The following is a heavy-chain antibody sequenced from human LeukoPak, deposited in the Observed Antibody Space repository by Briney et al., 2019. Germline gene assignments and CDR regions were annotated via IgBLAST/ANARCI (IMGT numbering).Heavy chain of an antibody. CDR2: IYYSGST. V-gene: IGHV4-59*08. Sequence: SETLSLTCTVSGGSISSYYWSWIRQPPGKGLEWIGNIYYSGSTNFNPSLRSRVTISVDTSKNQFSLKLSSVTAADTAVYYCARSNYCSRTSCYVYGLDVWGQGNTVTVS. CDR1: GGSISSYY. J-gene: IGHJ6*02. CDR3: ARSNYCSRTSCYVYGLDV. D-gene: IGHD2-2*01.